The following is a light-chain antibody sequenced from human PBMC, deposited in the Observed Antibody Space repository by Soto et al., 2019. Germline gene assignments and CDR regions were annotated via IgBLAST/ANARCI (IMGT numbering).Light chain of an antibody. V-gene: IGKV1-6*01. CDR3: LQDYNYPFT. Sequence: AIQMTQSPSSLSASVGDRVSITCRASQGIRSELSWYQQKPGKPPKLLIYAASTFQSEVPSRFSGSGSGTDFTITIRSLQPEDFATYYCLQDYNYPFTFGPGTKVHIK. CDR1: QGIRSE. CDR2: AAS. J-gene: IGKJ3*01.